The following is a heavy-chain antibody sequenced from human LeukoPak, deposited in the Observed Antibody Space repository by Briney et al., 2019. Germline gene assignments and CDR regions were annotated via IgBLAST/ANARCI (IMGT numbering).Heavy chain of an antibody. V-gene: IGHV3-66*01. D-gene: IGHD5-18*01. J-gene: IGHJ6*02. CDR1: GFTVSSNY. Sequence: GGSLRLSCAASGFTVSSNYMSWVRQAPGKGLEWVSVIYSGGSTYYADSVKGRFTISRDNSKNTLYRQMNSLRAEDTAVYYCARDSSYDYGMDVWGQGTTVTVSS. CDR3: ARDSSYDYGMDV. CDR2: IYSGGST.